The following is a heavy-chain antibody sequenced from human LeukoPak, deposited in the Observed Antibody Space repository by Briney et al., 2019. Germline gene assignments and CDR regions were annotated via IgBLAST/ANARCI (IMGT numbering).Heavy chain of an antibody. CDR1: GFTFSSYA. CDR3: ARDAPNTGLPRDIAAPQGY. D-gene: IGHD6-6*01. V-gene: IGHV3-30-3*01. CDR2: ISYDGSNK. Sequence: PGRSLRFSCAASGFTFSSYAMHWVRQAPGKGLEWVAVISYDGSNKYYADSVKGRFTISRDNSKNTLYLQMNSLRAEDTAVYYCARDAPNTGLPRDIAAPQGYWGQGTLVTVSS. J-gene: IGHJ4*02.